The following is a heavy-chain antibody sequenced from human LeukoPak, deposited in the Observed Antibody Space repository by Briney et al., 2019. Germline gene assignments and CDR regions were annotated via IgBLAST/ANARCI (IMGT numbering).Heavy chain of an antibody. CDR3: ARDPRIVGDPEGYYYYMDV. V-gene: IGHV4-59*01. Sequence: PSETLSLTCTVSGGSISSYYWSWIRQPPGKGLEWIGYIYYSGSTNYNPSLKSRVTISVDTSKNQFSLKLSSVTAADTAVYYCARDPRIVGDPEGYYYYMDVWGKGTTVTVSS. D-gene: IGHD1-26*01. CDR2: IYYSGST. CDR1: GGSISSYY. J-gene: IGHJ6*03.